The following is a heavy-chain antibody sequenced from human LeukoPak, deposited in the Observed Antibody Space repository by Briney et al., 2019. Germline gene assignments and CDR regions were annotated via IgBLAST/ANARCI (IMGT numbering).Heavy chain of an antibody. CDR1: GFTVSSNY. J-gene: IGHJ4*02. D-gene: IGHD3-9*01. Sequence: PGGSLRLSCAASGFTVSSNYMSWVRQAPGKGLEWVSLISGDGGSTYYADSVKGRFTISRDNSKNSLYLQMNSLRTEDTALYYCAKDRGSRDILTGFDYWGQGTLVTVSS. CDR2: ISGDGGST. CDR3: AKDRGSRDILTGFDY. V-gene: IGHV3-43*02.